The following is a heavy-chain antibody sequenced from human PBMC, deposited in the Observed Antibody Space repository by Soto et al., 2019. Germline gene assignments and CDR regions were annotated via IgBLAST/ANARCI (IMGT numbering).Heavy chain of an antibody. Sequence: QVQLQESGPGLVKPSETLSLTCTVSGGSVSSGSYYWSWIRQPPGKGLEWIGYIYYSGNTNYNPSLKSRVSISAATSKHQFSLKLGSGTGADRGVCYCAGGRGPGVGATSWYFDLWGRGTLVTVSS. CDR2: IYYSGNT. V-gene: IGHV4-61*01. J-gene: IGHJ2*01. CDR1: GGSVSSGSYY. D-gene: IGHD1-26*01. CDR3: AGGRGPGVGATSWYFDL.